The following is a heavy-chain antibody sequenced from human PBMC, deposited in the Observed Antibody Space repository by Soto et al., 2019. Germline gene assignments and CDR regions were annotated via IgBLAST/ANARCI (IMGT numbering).Heavy chain of an antibody. CDR2: IYYSGST. V-gene: IGHV4-59*01. CDR1: GGSISSYY. D-gene: IGHD6-19*01. CDR3: AGGYSSGWYRNYYYGMDV. J-gene: IGHJ6*02. Sequence: SETLSLTCTVSGGSISSYYWSWIRQPPGKGLEWIGYIYYSGSTNYNPSLKSRVTISVDTSKNQFSLKLSSVTAADTAVYYCAGGYSSGWYRNYYYGMDVWGQGTTVTVSS.